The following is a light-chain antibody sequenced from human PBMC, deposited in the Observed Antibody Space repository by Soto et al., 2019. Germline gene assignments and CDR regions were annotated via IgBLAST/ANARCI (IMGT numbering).Light chain of an antibody. J-gene: IGKJ1*01. CDR2: KAS. V-gene: IGKV1-5*03. CDR3: QHYNSYSEA. Sequence: DIQMTQSPSTLSGSVGDRVTITCRASQTISSWLAWYQQKPGKAPKLLIYKASTLKSGFPSRFIGSGSGTEFTLAISSLQHDDFATYYCQHYNSYSEAFGQGTKVELK. CDR1: QTISSW.